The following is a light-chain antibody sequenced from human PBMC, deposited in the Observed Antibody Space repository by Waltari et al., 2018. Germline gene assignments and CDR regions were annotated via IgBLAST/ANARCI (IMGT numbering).Light chain of an antibody. CDR1: QTVDKNY. CDR2: AAS. CDR3: QQCSTPPLT. Sequence: DIVLTQSPGTLSLSPGERATLSCRASQTVDKNYLAWYQQKPGQAPRLLIYAASSRATGIPDRFSGSGSGTDFTLTISRLEPEDFAMYYCQQCSTPPLTFGGGTKVEIK. J-gene: IGKJ4*01. V-gene: IGKV3-20*01.